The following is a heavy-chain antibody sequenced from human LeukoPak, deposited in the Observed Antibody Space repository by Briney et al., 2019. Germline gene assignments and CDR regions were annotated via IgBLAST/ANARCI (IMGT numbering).Heavy chain of an antibody. CDR2: IYYSGST. CDR1: GGSISNYY. Sequence: SETLSLTCTVSGGSISNYYWSWIRQPPGKGQEWIGYIYYSGSTNYNPSLKSRVTISVDTSKNQFSLKLNSVTAADTAVYYCARRAYGSGSFNRYYFDYWGQGTLVAVSS. V-gene: IGHV4-59*08. J-gene: IGHJ4*02. D-gene: IGHD3-10*01. CDR3: ARRAYGSGSFNRYYFDY.